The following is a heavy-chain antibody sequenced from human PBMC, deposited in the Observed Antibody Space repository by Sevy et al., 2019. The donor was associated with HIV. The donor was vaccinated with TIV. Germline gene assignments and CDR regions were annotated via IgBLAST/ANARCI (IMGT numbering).Heavy chain of an antibody. CDR2: ISTGGGNI. Sequence: GGSLRLSCVASGITFSRYEMNWVRQAPGKGLQWISYISTGGGNIYYSDSVKGRFCSSRDNAKNSVHLQMNSLRAENTALYYCATSRRDDYNYFFDYWGQGTLVTVSS. CDR1: GITFSRYE. V-gene: IGHV3-48*03. J-gene: IGHJ4*02. D-gene: IGHD4-4*01. CDR3: ATSRRDDYNYFFDY.